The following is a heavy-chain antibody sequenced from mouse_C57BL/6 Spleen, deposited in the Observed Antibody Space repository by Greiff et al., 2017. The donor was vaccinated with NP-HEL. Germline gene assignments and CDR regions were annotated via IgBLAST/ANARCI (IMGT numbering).Heavy chain of an antibody. CDR1: GYTFTSYW. V-gene: IGHV1-64*01. D-gene: IGHD2-4*01. CDR2: IHPNSSCT. Sequence: QVHVQQPGAELVKPGASVKLSCKASGYTFTSYWMHWVKQRPGQGLEWIGLIHPNSSCTNYNEKFKSKATLTVDKSSSTAYMQLSSLTSEDSAVYYCARSHDDYDGPFADWGQGTLVTVSA. CDR3: ARSHDDYDGPFAD. J-gene: IGHJ3*01.